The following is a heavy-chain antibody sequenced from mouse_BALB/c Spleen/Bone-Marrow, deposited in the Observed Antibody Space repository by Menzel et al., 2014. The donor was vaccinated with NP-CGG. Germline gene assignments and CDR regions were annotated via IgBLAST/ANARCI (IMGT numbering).Heavy chain of an antibody. D-gene: IGHD4-1*01. CDR2: IRLKSVDYAT. CDR3: AGLGTGY. J-gene: IGHJ2*01. V-gene: IGHV6-3*01. CDR1: GFTFSNYW. Sequence: EVKLMESGGGLVQPGGSMKLSCVASGFTFSNYWMSWVRQSPEKGLEWVAEIRLKSVDYATHYAESVKGKFTISRDDSKSRLYLQMSSLRAEDTGIYYCAGLGTGYWGQGTTLTVSS.